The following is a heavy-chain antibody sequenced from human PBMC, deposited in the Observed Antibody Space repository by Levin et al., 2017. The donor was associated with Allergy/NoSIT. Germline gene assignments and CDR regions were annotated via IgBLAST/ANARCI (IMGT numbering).Heavy chain of an antibody. V-gene: IGHV3-23*01. D-gene: IGHD4-11*01. CDR2: VSGNGAST. Sequence: GGSLRLSCAASGFTFSTYAMSWVRQAPGKGLEWVSTVSGNGASTYYADSVKGRFTISRDNSKNTLYLQMNSLRAEDTAVYYCAKHSTASTGRMDVWGKGTTVTVSS. CDR1: GFTFSTYA. CDR3: AKHSTASTGRMDV. J-gene: IGHJ6*03.